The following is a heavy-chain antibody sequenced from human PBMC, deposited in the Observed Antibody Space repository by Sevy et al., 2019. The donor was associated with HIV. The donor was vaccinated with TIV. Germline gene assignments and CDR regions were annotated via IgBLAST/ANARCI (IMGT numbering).Heavy chain of an antibody. J-gene: IGHJ6*02. D-gene: IGHD3-3*01. Sequence: ASVKVSCKASGYTFTSYDINWVRQATGQGLEWMGWMNPNSGNTGYAQKFQGRVTMTRNTSISIAYMELGRQRSEDKAVYYCARVHNFGVVIIGDYGMDVWGQGTTVTVSS. V-gene: IGHV1-8*01. CDR2: MNPNSGNT. CDR1: GYTFTSYD. CDR3: ARVHNFGVVIIGDYGMDV.